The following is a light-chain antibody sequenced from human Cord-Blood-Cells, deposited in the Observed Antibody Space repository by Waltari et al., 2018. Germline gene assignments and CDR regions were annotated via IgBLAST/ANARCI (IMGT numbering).Light chain of an antibody. V-gene: IGKV1-5*03. CDR3: QQYNSYST. CDR2: KAS. CDR1: QSISSW. J-gene: IGKJ1*01. Sequence: DIQLTPSPSTLSASVGDRVTITCRASQSISSWLAWYQQKPGKAPKLLIYKASSLESGVPSRFSSSGSGTEFTLTISSLQPDDFATYYCQQYNSYSTFGQGTKVEIK.